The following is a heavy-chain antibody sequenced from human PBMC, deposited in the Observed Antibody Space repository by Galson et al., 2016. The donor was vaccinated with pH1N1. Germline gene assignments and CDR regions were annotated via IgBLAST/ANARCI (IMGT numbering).Heavy chain of an antibody. J-gene: IGHJ4*02. Sequence: ETLSLTCTVSGGSLSSRNFYVGWIRQPPGKGLEWIGNIHYSGFTHYNSSLQSRVTISVDTSENQFSLSLCSVTAADTAVYYCASLVRGSYPDPLYYFDFWGLGTLVTVSS. CDR2: IHYSGFT. CDR3: ASLVRGSYPDPLYYFDF. V-gene: IGHV4-39*01. D-gene: IGHD1-26*01. CDR1: GGSLSSRNFY.